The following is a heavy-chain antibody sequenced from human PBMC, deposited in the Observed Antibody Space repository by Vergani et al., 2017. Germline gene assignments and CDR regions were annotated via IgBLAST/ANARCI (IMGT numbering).Heavy chain of an antibody. D-gene: IGHD3-22*01. V-gene: IGHV4-59*01. CDR1: GGSISSYY. CDR3: ARGRTYNYYDSSGYYYVRGYFDY. J-gene: IGHJ4*02. Sequence: QVQLQESGPGLVKPSETLSLTCTVSGGSISSYYWSWIRQPPGKGLEWIGYIYYSGSTNYNPSLKSRVTISVDTSKNQFSLKLSSVTAADTAVYYCARGRTYNYYDSSGYYYVRGYFDYWGQGTLVTVSS. CDR2: IYYSGST.